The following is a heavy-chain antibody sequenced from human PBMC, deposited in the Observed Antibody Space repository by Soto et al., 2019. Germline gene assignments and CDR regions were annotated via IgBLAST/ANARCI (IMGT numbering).Heavy chain of an antibody. D-gene: IGHD3-10*01. CDR2: ISAYNGNT. CDR3: ARDRAWGSAPHYYGMDV. V-gene: IGHV1-18*01. J-gene: IGHJ6*02. Sequence: QVQLVQSGAEVKKPGASVKVSCKASGYSFTSYGLTWVRQAPEQGLEWVGWISAYNGNTNYAQKLQGRVTMTTDTSTSTAYMELRSLRSDDTAVYYCARDRAWGSAPHYYGMDVWGQGATVTVSS. CDR1: GYSFTSYG.